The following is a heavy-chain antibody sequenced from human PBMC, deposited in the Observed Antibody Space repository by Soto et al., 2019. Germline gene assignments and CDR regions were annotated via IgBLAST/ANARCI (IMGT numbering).Heavy chain of an antibody. CDR3: ARITYGDYLYYYYYYMDV. CDR2: IFSNDEK. D-gene: IGHD4-17*01. V-gene: IGHV2-26*01. Sequence: QVTLKESGPVLVKPTETLTLTCTVSGFSLSNARMGVSWIRQPPGKALEWLAQIFSNDEKSYSTSQKSRLTITKDTSKNQVVLTMTNMDPVDTATYYCARITYGDYLYYYYYYMDVWGKGTTVTVSS. CDR1: GFSLSNARMG. J-gene: IGHJ6*03.